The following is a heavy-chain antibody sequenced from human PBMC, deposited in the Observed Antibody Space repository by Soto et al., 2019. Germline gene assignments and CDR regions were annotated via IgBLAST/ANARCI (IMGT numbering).Heavy chain of an antibody. CDR3: ARSCNDARGGDAFYI. Sequence: PGESLKISCKVSGYSITTNWIAWVRRMPGKGLEWMGFIYLGDSDTKYSPSFEGQVTFSADKSIGTAYLHWSSLKASDTAIFYFARSCNDARGGDAFYIWGQETMVTVSS. D-gene: IGHD3-10*01. CDR2: IYLGDSDT. J-gene: IGHJ3*02. CDR1: GYSITTNW. V-gene: IGHV5-51*01.